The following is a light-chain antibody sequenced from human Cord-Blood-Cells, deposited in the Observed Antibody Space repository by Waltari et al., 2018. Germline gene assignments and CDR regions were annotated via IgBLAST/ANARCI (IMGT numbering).Light chain of an antibody. J-gene: IGLJ1*01. Sequence: QSALTQPPSASGSPGQSVTITCTGTSSDVGGYNYVSWYQQHPGKAPTLMIYEVSKRPAGVPDRFSGSKSGNTASLTVAGLQAEDEADYYCSSYAGSNNYVFGAGTKVTGL. CDR2: EVS. CDR1: SSDVGGYNY. CDR3: SSYAGSNNYV. V-gene: IGLV2-8*01.